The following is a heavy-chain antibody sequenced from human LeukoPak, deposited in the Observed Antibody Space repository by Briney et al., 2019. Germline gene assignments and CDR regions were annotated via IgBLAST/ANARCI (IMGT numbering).Heavy chain of an antibody. V-gene: IGHV3-7*01. D-gene: IGHD5-18*01. CDR3: ARASPERGYSYGPLDNYFDY. CDR2: IKQDGSDK. J-gene: IGHJ4*02. Sequence: GGSLRPSCAASGFTFSNYCMSWVRQAPGKGLEWVVNIKQDGSDKYYVDSGKGRFTISRDNAKNSLYLQMNSLRAEDTAVYYCARASPERGYSYGPLDNYFDYWGQGTLVTVSS. CDR1: GFTFSNYC.